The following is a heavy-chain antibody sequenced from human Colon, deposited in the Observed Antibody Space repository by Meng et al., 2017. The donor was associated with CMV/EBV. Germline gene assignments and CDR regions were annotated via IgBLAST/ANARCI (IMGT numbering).Heavy chain of an antibody. CDR1: GFSLTTTGAG. J-gene: IGHJ4*02. CDR3: ARHSLTILTD. CDR2: IHWDDDK. V-gene: IGHV2-5*02. D-gene: IGHD2-8*02. Sequence: TPLKESGPALVKPTQTLTLTCPFSGFSLTTTGAGVAWVRQPPGKAPELLALIHWDDDKRYSPSLKNRLNITKDTSKNQVVLSMTDLDPADTGTFYCARHSLTILTDWGQGALVTVSS.